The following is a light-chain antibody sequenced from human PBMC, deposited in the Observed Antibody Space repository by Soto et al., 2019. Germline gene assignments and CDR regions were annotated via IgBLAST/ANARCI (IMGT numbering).Light chain of an antibody. CDR3: MQALQTPS. CDR2: LGS. CDR1: QSLLHSNGYNY. V-gene: IGKV2-28*01. J-gene: IGKJ4*01. Sequence: IVMTQSPLSLSVTPGEAASISCRSSQSLLHSNGYNYLDWYLQKPGQSPQLLIYLGSNRASGVPDRFSGSGSGTDFTLKISRVEAEDVGVYYCMQALQTPSFGGGTKVDIK.